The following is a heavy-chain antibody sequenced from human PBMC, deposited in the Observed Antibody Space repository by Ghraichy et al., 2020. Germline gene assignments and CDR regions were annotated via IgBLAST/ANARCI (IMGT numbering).Heavy chain of an antibody. CDR3: ARDFLSYDSSGYYSHFDY. D-gene: IGHD3-22*01. V-gene: IGHV3-33*01. J-gene: IGHJ4*02. CDR2: IWYDGSNK. Sequence: GGSLRLSCAASGFTFSSYGMHWVRQAPGKGLEWVAVIWYDGSNKYYADSVKGRFTISRDNSKNTLYLQMNSLRAEDTAVYYCARDFLSYDSSGYYSHFDYWGQGTLVTVSS. CDR1: GFTFSSYG.